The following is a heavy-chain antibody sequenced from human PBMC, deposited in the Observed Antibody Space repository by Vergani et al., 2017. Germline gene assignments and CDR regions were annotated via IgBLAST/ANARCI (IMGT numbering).Heavy chain of an antibody. Sequence: QVQLQQWGAGLLKPSETLSLTCAVYGGSFSGYYWSWIRQPPGKGLEWIGEINHSGSTNYNPSLKSRVTIAVDTSKNQFTLKLGSVTAADTAVYYCARVRDHSMVRGVVDYWGQGTLVTVSS. CDR2: INHSGST. CDR3: ARVRDHSMVRGVVDY. D-gene: IGHD3-10*01. CDR1: GGSFSGYY. J-gene: IGHJ4*02. V-gene: IGHV4-34*01.